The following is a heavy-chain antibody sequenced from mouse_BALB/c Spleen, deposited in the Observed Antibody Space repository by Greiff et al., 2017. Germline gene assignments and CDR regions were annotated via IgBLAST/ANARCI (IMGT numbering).Heavy chain of an antibody. Sequence: EVKLMESGPGLVKPSQSLSLTCTVTGYSITSDYAWNWIRQFPGNKLEWMGYISYSGSTSYNPSLKSRISITRDTSKNQFFLQLNSVTTEDTATYYCARNYGSSYDGYYAMDYWGQGTSVTVSS. J-gene: IGHJ4*01. CDR3: ARNYGSSYDGYYAMDY. CDR1: GYSITSDYA. CDR2: ISYSGST. V-gene: IGHV3-2*02. D-gene: IGHD1-1*01.